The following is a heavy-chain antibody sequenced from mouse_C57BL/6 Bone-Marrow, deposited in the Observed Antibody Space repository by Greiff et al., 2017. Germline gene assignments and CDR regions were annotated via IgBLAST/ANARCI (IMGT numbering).Heavy chain of an antibody. CDR2: ISDGGSYT. J-gene: IGHJ1*03. V-gene: IGHV5-4*01. D-gene: IGHD1-1*01. CDR3: ARDPSYYGSSYERYFDV. CDR1: GFTFSSYA. Sequence: EVQLQESGGGLVKPGGSLKLSCAASGFTFSSYAMSWVRQTPEKRLEWVATISDGGSYTYYPDNVKGRFTISRDNAKNNLYLQMSHLKSEDTAMYYCARDPSYYGSSYERYFDVWGTGTTVTVSS.